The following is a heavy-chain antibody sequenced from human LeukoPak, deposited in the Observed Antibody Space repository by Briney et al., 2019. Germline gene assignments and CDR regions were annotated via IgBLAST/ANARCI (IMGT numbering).Heavy chain of an antibody. D-gene: IGHD3-10*01. Sequence: AASVKVSSKASGYTFTSYDINWVRQATGQGLEWMGWMNPNSGNTGYAQKFQGRVTMTRNTSISTAYMELSSLRSEDTAVYYCARAGRYGSGAEFDYWGQGTLVTVSS. V-gene: IGHV1-8*01. CDR3: ARAGRYGSGAEFDY. CDR1: GYTFTSYD. CDR2: MNPNSGNT. J-gene: IGHJ4*02.